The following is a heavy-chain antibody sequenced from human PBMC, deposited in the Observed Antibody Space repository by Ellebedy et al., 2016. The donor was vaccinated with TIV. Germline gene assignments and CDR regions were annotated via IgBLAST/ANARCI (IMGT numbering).Heavy chain of an antibody. Sequence: MPSETLSLTCTVSEGSISHYYWSWIRQPPGKGLEWIGYIYNNGNTNYNPSLKSPVTISVDTSKNQFSLKLSSVTAADTAVYYCARVQIWGDYYFDYWGQGTLVTVSS. CDR3: ARVQIWGDYYFDY. CDR1: EGSISHYY. D-gene: IGHD2-21*02. J-gene: IGHJ4*02. CDR2: IYNNGNT. V-gene: IGHV4-59*01.